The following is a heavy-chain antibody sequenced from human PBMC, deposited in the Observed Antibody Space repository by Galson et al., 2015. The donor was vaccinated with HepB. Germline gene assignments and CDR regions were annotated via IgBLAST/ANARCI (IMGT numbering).Heavy chain of an antibody. CDR2: IIPIFGTA. V-gene: IGHV1-69*13. Sequence: SVKVSCKASGGTFSSYAISWVRQAPGQGLEWMGGIIPIFGTANYAPKFQGRVTVTADESTSTAYMELSSLRSEVTAVYYCARDRVYGGNSAADYWGQGTLVTVSS. D-gene: IGHD4-23*01. CDR1: GGTFSSYA. J-gene: IGHJ4*02. CDR3: ARDRVYGGNSAADY.